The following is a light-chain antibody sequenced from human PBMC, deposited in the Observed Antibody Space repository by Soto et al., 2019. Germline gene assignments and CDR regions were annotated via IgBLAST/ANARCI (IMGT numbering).Light chain of an antibody. Sequence: QSVLTQPPSASGSPGQSVTISCTGTSSDVGGYNYVSWYQQYPGKAPKLMIYEVTKQPSGVPDRFSGSKSGNTASLTVSGLQAEDEADYYCISYAGSFYVXGTGTKVTVL. J-gene: IGLJ1*01. V-gene: IGLV2-8*01. CDR1: SSDVGGYNY. CDR3: ISYAGSFYV. CDR2: EVT.